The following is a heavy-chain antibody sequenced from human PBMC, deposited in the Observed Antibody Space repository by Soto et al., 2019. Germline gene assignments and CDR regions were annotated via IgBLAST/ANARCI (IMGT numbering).Heavy chain of an antibody. Sequence: EMQLVESGGNLVQPGRSLRLSCAASGFTFADYAMHWVRQAPGKGLEWVSGINSNSGSIGYADSVKGRFTISRDNAKNSLYLQMNSLRAEDTALYYCAKDMQCGGSYHYFMDVWGQGTTVTVSS. D-gene: IGHD2-21*01. V-gene: IGHV3-9*01. CDR2: INSNSGSI. CDR3: AKDMQCGGSYHYFMDV. CDR1: GFTFADYA. J-gene: IGHJ6*02.